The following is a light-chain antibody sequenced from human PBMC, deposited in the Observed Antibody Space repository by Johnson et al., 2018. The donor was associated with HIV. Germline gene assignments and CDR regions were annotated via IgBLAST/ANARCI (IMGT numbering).Light chain of an antibody. CDR1: TSNIGNND. J-gene: IGLJ1*01. V-gene: IGLV1-51*01. CDR2: DNY. CDR3: GTWDSSLRVGF. Sequence: QSVLTQPPSVSAAPGQKVTFSCSGSTSNIGNNDVSWYRHLPGTAPKLLIYDNYKRPSGIPDRFSGSKSGTSATLDITGLQTGDEADYYCGTWDSSLRVGFFGTGTKVTVL.